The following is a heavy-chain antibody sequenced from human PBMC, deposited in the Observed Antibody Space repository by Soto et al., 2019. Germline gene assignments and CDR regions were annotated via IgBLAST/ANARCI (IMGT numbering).Heavy chain of an antibody. J-gene: IGHJ4*02. D-gene: IGHD6-13*01. CDR3: ARYRREAVAGYTLDN. Sequence: PSETLSLTCTVSGGSISSNYWTWIRQPPGKGLEWIGYVYNSGSTNYNPSLKSRVTISEDTSKSQFSLKVNSMTAADTAVYYCARYRREAVAGYTLDNWGQGILVTVAT. V-gene: IGHV4-59*01. CDR2: VYNSGST. CDR1: GGSISSNY.